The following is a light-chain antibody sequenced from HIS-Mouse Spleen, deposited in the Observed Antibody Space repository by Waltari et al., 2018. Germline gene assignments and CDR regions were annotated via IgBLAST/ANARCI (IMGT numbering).Light chain of an antibody. Sequence: QSALTQPRSVSGSPGQSVTISCTRTSSDVGGYNYVSWYQPHPGKAPKLMIYDVSKRPSGVPDRFSGSKSGNTASLTISGLQAEDEADYYCCSYAGSYTLVFGGGTKLTVL. CDR1: SSDVGGYNY. CDR3: CSYAGSYTLV. CDR2: DVS. V-gene: IGLV2-11*01. J-gene: IGLJ2*01.